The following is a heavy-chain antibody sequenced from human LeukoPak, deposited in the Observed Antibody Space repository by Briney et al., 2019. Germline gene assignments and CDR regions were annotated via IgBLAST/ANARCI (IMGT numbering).Heavy chain of an antibody. CDR3: ARHTTRNNYYGSGSYYKLYWFDP. CDR2: INHSGST. Sequence: SETLSLTCAVYGGSFSGYYWSWIRQPPGKGLEWIGEINHSGSTNYNPSLKSRVTISVDTSKNQFSLKLSSVTAADTAVYYCARHTTRNNYYGSGSYYKLYWFDPWGQGTLVTVSS. J-gene: IGHJ5*02. CDR1: GGSFSGYY. V-gene: IGHV4-34*01. D-gene: IGHD3-10*01.